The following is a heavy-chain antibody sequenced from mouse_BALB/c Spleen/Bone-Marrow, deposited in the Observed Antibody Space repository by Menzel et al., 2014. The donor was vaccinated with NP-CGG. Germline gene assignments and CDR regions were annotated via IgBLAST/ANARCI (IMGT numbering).Heavy chain of an antibody. CDR1: GYTFTSYW. V-gene: IGHV1S81*02. D-gene: IGHD3-3*01. CDR3: ARGAGPFDY. Sequence: VQLQQSGAELVKPGASVKLSCKASGYTFTSYWMRWVKQRPGQGLEWIGEINPSNGRTNYNEKFKGKATLTADKSSSTAYMQLSSLKSEDSAVYFCARGAGPFDYWGQGTTLTVSS. CDR2: INPSNGRT. J-gene: IGHJ2*01.